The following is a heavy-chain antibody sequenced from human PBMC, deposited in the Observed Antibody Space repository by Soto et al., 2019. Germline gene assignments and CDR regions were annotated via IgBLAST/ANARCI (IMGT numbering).Heavy chain of an antibody. D-gene: IGHD6-13*01. V-gene: IGHV4-34*01. CDR1: GGSFSGYY. CDR2: INHSGST. Sequence: SETLSLTCAVYGGSFSGYYWSWIRQPPGKGLEWIGEINHSGSTNYNPSLKSRVTISVDTSKNQFSLKLSSVTAADTAVYYCARGVAAAGTSWYFDYWGQGTLVTVPQ. J-gene: IGHJ4*02. CDR3: ARGVAAAGTSWYFDY.